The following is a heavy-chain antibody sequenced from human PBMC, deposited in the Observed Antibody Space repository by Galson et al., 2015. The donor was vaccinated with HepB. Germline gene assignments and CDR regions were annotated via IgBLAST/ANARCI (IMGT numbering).Heavy chain of an antibody. Sequence: DMSWVRQAPGKGLEWVSALSGNGYKTYYADSVRGRFTISRDNSKNTLYLQMNSLRAEDTAVYYCARDPFAYSGGHWGQGTLVTVSS. J-gene: IGHJ4*02. CDR2: LSGNGYKT. CDR1: D. V-gene: IGHV3-23*01. D-gene: IGHD2-15*01. CDR3: ARDPFAYSGGH.